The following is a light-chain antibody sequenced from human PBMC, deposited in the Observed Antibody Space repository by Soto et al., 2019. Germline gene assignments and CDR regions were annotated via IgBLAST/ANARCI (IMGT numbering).Light chain of an antibody. Sequence: DIQMTQSPSTLSGSVVDRVTITCRASQTISSWLAWYQQKPGKAPKLLIYKASTLKSGVPSRFSGSGYGTEFNLTISSLQTDDFATYYCQQLHGYPITFGQGTRLEIK. V-gene: IGKV1-5*03. CDR3: QQLHGYPIT. J-gene: IGKJ5*01. CDR2: KAS. CDR1: QTISSW.